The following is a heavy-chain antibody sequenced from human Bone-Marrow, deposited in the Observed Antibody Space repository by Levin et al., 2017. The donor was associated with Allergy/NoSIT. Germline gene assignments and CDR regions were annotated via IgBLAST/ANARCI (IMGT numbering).Heavy chain of an antibody. CDR3: AKDPSYYDFWSGPDGMDV. CDR2: ISGSGGST. CDR1: GFTFSSYA. J-gene: IGHJ6*02. D-gene: IGHD3-3*01. V-gene: IGHV3-23*01. Sequence: GESLKISCAASGFTFSSYAMSWVRQAPGKGLEWVSAISGSGGSTYYADSVKGRFTISRDNSKNTLYLQMNSLRAEDTAVYYCAKDPSYYDFWSGPDGMDVWGQGTTVTVSS.